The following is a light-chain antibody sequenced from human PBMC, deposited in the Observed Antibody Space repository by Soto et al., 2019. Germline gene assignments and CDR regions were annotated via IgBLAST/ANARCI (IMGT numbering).Light chain of an antibody. Sequence: SYELTQPLSVSVALGQTARITWGGNNIGSKNVHWYQQKPGQAPVLVIYRDSNRPSGIPERFSGSNSGNTATLTISRAQAGDEADYYCQVWDSSAVVFGGGPQLTVL. CDR3: QVWDSSAVV. V-gene: IGLV3-9*01. CDR2: RDS. J-gene: IGLJ2*01. CDR1: NIGSKN.